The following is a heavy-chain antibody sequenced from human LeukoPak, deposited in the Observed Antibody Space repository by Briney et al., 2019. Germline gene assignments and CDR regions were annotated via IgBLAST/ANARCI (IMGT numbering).Heavy chain of an antibody. J-gene: IGHJ4*02. CDR1: GFTFSSYW. V-gene: IGHV3-74*01. CDR3: AREEETYYDILTGTGYFDY. CDR2: INSDGSST. Sequence: GGSLRLSCAASGFTFSSYWMHWVRQAPGKGLVWFSRINSDGSSTSYADSVKGRFTISRDNAKNSLYLQMNSLRAEDTAVYYCAREEETYYDILTGTGYFDYWGQGTLVTVSS. D-gene: IGHD3-9*01.